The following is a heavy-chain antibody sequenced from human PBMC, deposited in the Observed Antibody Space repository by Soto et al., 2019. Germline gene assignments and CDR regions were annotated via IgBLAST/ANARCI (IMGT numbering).Heavy chain of an antibody. CDR2: IFYSGTT. CDR3: ARHLRPDGSGTYYNVGFDY. V-gene: IGHV4-39*01. D-gene: IGHD3-10*01. J-gene: IGHJ4*02. CDR1: GGSISSGSYY. Sequence: PSETLSLTCXVXGGSISSGSYYWGWIRQPPGKGPEWIGSIFYSGTTYYNPSLKSRVTISVDTSKNQFSLRLSSVTAADTAVYYCARHLRPDGSGTYYNVGFDYWGQGTLVTVSS.